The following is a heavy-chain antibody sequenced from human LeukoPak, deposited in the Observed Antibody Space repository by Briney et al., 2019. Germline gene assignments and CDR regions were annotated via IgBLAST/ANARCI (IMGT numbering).Heavy chain of an antibody. CDR3: ARVSIFGVVIGSFDY. V-gene: IGHV1-2*02. CDR1: GYTFTGYY. J-gene: IGHJ4*02. CDR2: INPNSGGT. D-gene: IGHD3-3*01. Sequence: ASVKVSCKASGYTFTGYYMHWVRQAPGQGLEWMGWINPNSGGTNYAQKFQGGVTMTRDTSISTAYMELSRLRSDDTAVYYCARVSIFGVVIGSFDYWGQGTLVTVSS.